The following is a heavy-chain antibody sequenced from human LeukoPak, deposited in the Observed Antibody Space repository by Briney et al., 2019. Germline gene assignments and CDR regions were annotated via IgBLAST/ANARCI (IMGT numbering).Heavy chain of an antibody. V-gene: IGHV3-23*01. CDR1: GFTFSSYC. J-gene: IGHJ4*02. CDR2: ISGSGGST. Sequence: PGGTLTLSCAASGFTFSSYCMSWVRQAPGKGLEWVSAISGSGGSTYYADSVKGRFTISRDNSKNTLYLQMNSLRAEDTAVYYCARDRSGYFDYWGQGTLVTVSS. D-gene: IGHD2-15*01. CDR3: ARDRSGYFDY.